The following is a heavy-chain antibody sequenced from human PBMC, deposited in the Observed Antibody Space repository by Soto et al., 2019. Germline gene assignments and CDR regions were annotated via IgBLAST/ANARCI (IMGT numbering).Heavy chain of an antibody. CDR2: INPDGGAK. CDR1: GFTFSNYW. Sequence: EVHLVESGGGLVQPGGSLRLSCAASGFTFSNYWMTWVRQAPGKGLEWVANINPDGGAKYYVDSVKGRFTISRDNAKNSLYLQMSSLRAEDTAVYYCAKAFYNGNSDFGYWGQVTLVTVSS. D-gene: IGHD3-10*01. V-gene: IGHV3-7*05. J-gene: IGHJ4*02. CDR3: AKAFYNGNSDFGY.